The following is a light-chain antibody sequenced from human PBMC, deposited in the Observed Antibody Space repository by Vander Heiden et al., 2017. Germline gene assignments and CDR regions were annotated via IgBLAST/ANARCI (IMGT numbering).Light chain of an antibody. CDR1: SSYVGPSNL. V-gene: IGLV2-14*01. CDR2: EVS. Sequence: QSALTQPASVSGSPFQSPNISCPGSSSYVGPSNLVSCDQQHPGKAHKLIIYEVSKRPAGVSDRFSGSKSDNTASLTISGLQPEDEADYYCSPYSTTTRNLFGTGTKLTVV. J-gene: IGLJ1*01. CDR3: SPYSTTTRNL.